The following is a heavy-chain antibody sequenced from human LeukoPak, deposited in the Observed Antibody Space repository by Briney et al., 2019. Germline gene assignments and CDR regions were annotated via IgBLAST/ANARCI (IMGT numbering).Heavy chain of an antibody. D-gene: IGHD3-3*01. CDR2: IYCSGST. CDR1: GGSISSYY. CDR3: ARSLRRGVVPFYYFDY. V-gene: IGHV4-59*01. J-gene: IGHJ4*02. Sequence: PETLSLTCTVSGGSISSYYWSWIRQPPGKGLEWIGYIYCSGSTNYNPSLKSRVTISVATSKNQFSLKLSSVTAADTAVYYCARSLRRGVVPFYYFDYWGQGTLVTVSS.